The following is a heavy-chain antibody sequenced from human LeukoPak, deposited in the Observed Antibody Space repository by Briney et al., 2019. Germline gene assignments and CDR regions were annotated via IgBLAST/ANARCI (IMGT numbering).Heavy chain of an antibody. CDR2: ISSSSSYI. Sequence: GGSLRLSCAASGFTFSSYSMNRVRQAPGKGLEWVSSISSSSSYIYYADSVKGRFTISRDNAKNSLYLQMNSLRAEDTAVYYCARNLREDIVVVPEFDLWGRGTLVTVSS. CDR3: ARNLREDIVVVPEFDL. V-gene: IGHV3-21*01. D-gene: IGHD2-2*01. CDR1: GFTFSSYS. J-gene: IGHJ2*01.